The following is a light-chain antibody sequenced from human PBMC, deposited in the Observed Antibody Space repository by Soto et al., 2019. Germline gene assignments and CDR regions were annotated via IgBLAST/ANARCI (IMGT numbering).Light chain of an antibody. CDR2: DAS. J-gene: IGKJ4*01. Sequence: EFVLTQSPGTLSLSPGERGTLSCRSSQTVRNNYLAWYQQKPGQAPRLLIYDASSRATGIPDRFSGSGSGTDFTLTISRLEPEDFAVYYCQQYGSSPRITFGGGTKVDIK. V-gene: IGKV3-20*01. CDR1: QTVRNNY. CDR3: QQYGSSPRIT.